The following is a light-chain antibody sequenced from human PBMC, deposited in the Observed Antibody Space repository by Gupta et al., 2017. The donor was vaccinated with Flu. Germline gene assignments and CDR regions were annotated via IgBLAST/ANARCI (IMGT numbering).Light chain of an antibody. CDR3: TSYTSSGTLV. CDR2: DVT. J-gene: IGLJ2*01. Sequence: QSALTQPCPVFGSPGQSITISCTGTSSDIGGYNYVSWYQQNPGKAPKLMIYDVTNWPTGYSHRFSGSKSGNTASLSISGLQAEDEADYYCTSYTSSGTLVIGGGTKLTVL. V-gene: IGLV2-14*01. CDR1: SSDIGGYNY.